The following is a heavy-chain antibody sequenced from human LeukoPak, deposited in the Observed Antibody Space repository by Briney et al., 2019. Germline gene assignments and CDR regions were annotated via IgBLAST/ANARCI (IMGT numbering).Heavy chain of an antibody. CDR2: ISYSGST. CDR1: GGSISSGSYY. D-gene: IGHD3-22*01. J-gene: IGHJ4*02. V-gene: IGHV4-39*07. Sequence: SETLSLTCTVSGGSISSGSYYWGGIRQPPGKGLEWIGSISYSGSTFYNPSLKSRVTISVDTSKNQFSLKLSSVTAADTAVYYCARAESSGYYPINYWGQGTLVTVSS. CDR3: ARAESSGYYPINY.